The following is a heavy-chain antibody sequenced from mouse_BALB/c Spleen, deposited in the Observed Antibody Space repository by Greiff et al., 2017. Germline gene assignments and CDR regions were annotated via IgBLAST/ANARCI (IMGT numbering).Heavy chain of an antibody. V-gene: IGHV14-1*02. CDR2: IDPENGNT. Sequence: VQLKQSGAELVRPGALVKLSCKASGFNIKDYYMHWVKQRPEQGLEWIGWIDPENGNTIYDPKFQGKASITADTSSNTAYLQLSSLTSEDTAVYYCARRYRYDEDAMDYWGQGTSVTVSS. CDR3: ARRYRYDEDAMDY. J-gene: IGHJ4*01. D-gene: IGHD2-14*01. CDR1: GFNIKDYY.